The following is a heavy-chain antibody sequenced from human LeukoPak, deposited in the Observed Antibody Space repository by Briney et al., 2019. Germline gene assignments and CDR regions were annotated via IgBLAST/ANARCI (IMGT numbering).Heavy chain of an antibody. CDR2: IDPSDSYT. Sequence: GESLRISCKGSGYSFTSYWISWVRQMPGKGLEWMGRIDPSDSYTNYSPSFQGHVTISADESISTAYLQWSSLKASDTAMYYCARRVYDSSGYYYLDYWGQGTLVTVSS. V-gene: IGHV5-10-1*01. CDR1: GYSFTSYW. CDR3: ARRVYDSSGYYYLDY. J-gene: IGHJ4*02. D-gene: IGHD3-22*01.